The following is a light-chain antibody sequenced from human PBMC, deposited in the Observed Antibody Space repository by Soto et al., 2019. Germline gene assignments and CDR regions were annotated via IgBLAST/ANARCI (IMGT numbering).Light chain of an antibody. CDR1: SSDIGSYNY. CDR2: GVT. CDR3: CSYTTTTAYV. J-gene: IGLJ1*01. V-gene: IGLV2-14*03. Sequence: QSVLTQPASVSGSPGQSITISCTGTSSDIGSYNYISWYQQYPDKGPKLMIYGVTNRPSGVSNRFSGSKSGYTASLTISGLQAEDEADYYCCSYTTTTAYVFGTGTKLTVL.